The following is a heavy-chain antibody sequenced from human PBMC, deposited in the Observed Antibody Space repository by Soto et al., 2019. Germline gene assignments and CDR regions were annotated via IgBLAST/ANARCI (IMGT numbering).Heavy chain of an antibody. CDR3: ARGLSIAANWFDP. V-gene: IGHV3-7*03. D-gene: IGHD6-6*01. CDR2: IKPDESEK. Sequence: GGSLRLSCTASGFTFSTYWMNWVRQAPGKGPEWVANIKPDESEKYYVDSVKGRFTISRDNAKNTLYLQMNSLRADDTAVYFCARGLSIAANWFDPWGQGTLVTGSS. CDR1: GFTFSTYW. J-gene: IGHJ5*02.